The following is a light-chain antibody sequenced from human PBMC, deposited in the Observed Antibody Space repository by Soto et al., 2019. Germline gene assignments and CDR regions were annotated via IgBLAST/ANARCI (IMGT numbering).Light chain of an antibody. V-gene: IGLV2-11*01. J-gene: IGLJ3*02. Sequence: QSALTQPRSVSGSPGQSATISCTGTSGDVGAYNYVSWYQQHPGKAPKLMIFDVNKRPSGVPDRFSGSKSGNTASLTISGLQADDEADYYCCSYAGSRNWVFGGGTKLTVL. CDR2: DVN. CDR3: CSYAGSRNWV. CDR1: SGDVGAYNY.